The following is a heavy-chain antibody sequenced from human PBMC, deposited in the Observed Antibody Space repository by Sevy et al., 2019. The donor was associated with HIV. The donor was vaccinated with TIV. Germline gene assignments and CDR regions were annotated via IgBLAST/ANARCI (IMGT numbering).Heavy chain of an antibody. CDR1: GYTFTGYY. J-gene: IGHJ5*02. D-gene: IGHD6-19*01. CDR3: ARGGYGSGWPRKSWFDP. V-gene: IGHV1-2*06. CDR2: INPNSGGT. Sequence: SSVKVSCKASGYTFTGYYMHWVRQAPGQGLEWMGRINPNSGGTNYGQKFQGRVTITRDTSISTAYMELSRLRSDDTAVYYGARGGYGSGWPRKSWFDPWGQGTLVTVSS.